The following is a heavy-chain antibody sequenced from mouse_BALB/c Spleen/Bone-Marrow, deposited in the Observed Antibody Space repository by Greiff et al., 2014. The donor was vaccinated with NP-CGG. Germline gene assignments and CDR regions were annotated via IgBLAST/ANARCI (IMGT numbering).Heavy chain of an antibody. CDR1: GFNIKDTY. J-gene: IGHJ3*01. V-gene: IGHV14-3*02. CDR3: APYYYGSSSFAY. CDR2: IDPANGNT. Sequence: VQLQQSGAELVKPGASVKLSCTASGFNIKDTYMHWVKQRPEQGLEWIGRIDPANGNTKYDPKFQGKATITADTSSNTAYLQLSSLTSEDTAVYYCAPYYYGSSSFAYWGQGTLVTVS. D-gene: IGHD1-1*01.